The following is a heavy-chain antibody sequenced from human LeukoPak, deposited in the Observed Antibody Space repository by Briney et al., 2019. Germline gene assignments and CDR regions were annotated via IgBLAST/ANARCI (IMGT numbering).Heavy chain of an antibody. CDR3: ARSRTTVTNWFDP. Sequence: SETLSLTCTVSGGSISSSSYYWGWIRQPPGKGLEWIGSIYYSGSTYYNPSLKSRVTISVDTSKNQFSLKLSSVTAADTAVYYCARSRTTVTNWFDPWGQGTLVTVSS. D-gene: IGHD4-17*01. J-gene: IGHJ5*02. V-gene: IGHV4-39*07. CDR1: GGSISSSSYY. CDR2: IYYSGST.